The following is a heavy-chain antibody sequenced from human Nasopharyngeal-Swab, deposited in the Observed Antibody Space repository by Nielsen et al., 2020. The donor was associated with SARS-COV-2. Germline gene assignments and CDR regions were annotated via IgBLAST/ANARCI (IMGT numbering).Heavy chain of an antibody. J-gene: IGHJ5*02. CDR1: GDTFSSSA. V-gene: IGHV1-69*06. CDR2: IIPMFGTA. CDR3: ARAHPRSCTDGVCFRSQVYNWFDP. D-gene: IGHD2-8*01. Sequence: SVKVSCKASGDTFSSSAITWVRQAPGQGREWMGGIIPMFGTADYAQKFQGRVTITADRSTSTAYVEMNSLRSEDTAVYYCARAHPRSCTDGVCFRSQVYNWFDPWGQGTLVTVSS.